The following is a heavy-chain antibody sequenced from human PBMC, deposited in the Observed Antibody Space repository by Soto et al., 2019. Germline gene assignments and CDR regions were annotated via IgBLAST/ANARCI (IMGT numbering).Heavy chain of an antibody. CDR3: ARVLKSVAVAGTDFQH. CDR2: INPNSGGT. D-gene: IGHD6-19*01. V-gene: IGHV1-2*02. J-gene: IGHJ1*01. CDR1: GYTFTGYY. Sequence: GASVKVSCKASGYTFTGYYMHWVRQAPGQGLEWMGWINPNSGGTNYAQKFQGRVTMTRDTTISTAYMELSRLRSDDTAVYYCARVLKSVAVAGTDFQHWGQGTLVTVSS.